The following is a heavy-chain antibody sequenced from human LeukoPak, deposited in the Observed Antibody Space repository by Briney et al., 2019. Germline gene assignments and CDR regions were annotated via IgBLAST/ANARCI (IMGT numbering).Heavy chain of an antibody. Sequence: PGGSLRLSCAASGFTFSSYAMSWVRQAPGKGLEWVSAISGSGSNTYYADSVKGRFTISRDNSKNTLYLQMNSLRAEDSAVYYCAKDIRSGYYGVLDCWGQGTLVTVSS. CDR2: ISGSGSNT. J-gene: IGHJ4*02. V-gene: IGHV3-23*01. CDR1: GFTFSSYA. D-gene: IGHD3-22*01. CDR3: AKDIRSGYYGVLDC.